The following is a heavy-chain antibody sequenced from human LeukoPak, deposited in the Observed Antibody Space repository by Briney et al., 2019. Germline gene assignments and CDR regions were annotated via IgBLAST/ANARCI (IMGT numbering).Heavy chain of an antibody. CDR2: ISAHNNT. J-gene: IGHJ6*02. Sequence: ASVKVSCKASGHTFASYGISWVRQAPGQGLEWMGWISAHNNTNYAQKVQGRVTMTTDTSTSTAYKELRSLRSDDTAVYYCARSEANDYGMDVWGQGTTVTVSS. V-gene: IGHV1-18*01. CDR1: GHTFASYG. CDR3: ARSEANDYGMDV.